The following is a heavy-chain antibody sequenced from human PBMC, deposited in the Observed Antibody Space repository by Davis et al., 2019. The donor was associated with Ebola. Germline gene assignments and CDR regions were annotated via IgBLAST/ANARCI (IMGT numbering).Heavy chain of an antibody. CDR1: GFTFSSYS. Sequence: GESLKISCAASGFTFSSYSMNWVRQAPGKGLEWVSYIKSSGETTYYADSVKGRFTISRDNAKNSLYLQMNSLRAEDTAVYYCLYGMDVWGQGTTVTVSS. CDR3: LYGMDV. V-gene: IGHV3-48*04. CDR2: IKSSGETT. J-gene: IGHJ6*02.